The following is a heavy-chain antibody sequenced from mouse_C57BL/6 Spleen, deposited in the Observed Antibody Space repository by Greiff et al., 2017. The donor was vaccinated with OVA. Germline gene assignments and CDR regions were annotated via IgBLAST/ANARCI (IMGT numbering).Heavy chain of an antibody. CDR2: IYPGSGNT. V-gene: IGHV1-76*01. D-gene: IGHD1-1*01. J-gene: IGHJ4*01. CDR1: GYTFTDYY. CDR3: ARFTTVVATDYYAMDY. Sequence: QVQLQQSGAELVRPGASVKLSCKASGYTFTDYYINWVKQRPGQGLEWIARIYPGSGNTYYNEKFKGKATLTAEKSSSTACMQLSSLTSEDSAVYFCARFTTVVATDYYAMDYWGQGTSVTVSS.